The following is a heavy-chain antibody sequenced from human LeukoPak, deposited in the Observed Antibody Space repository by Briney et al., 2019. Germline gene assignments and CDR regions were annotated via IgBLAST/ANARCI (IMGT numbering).Heavy chain of an antibody. CDR2: IYYGGST. V-gene: IGHV4-59*08. CDR3: ARQFRGDSSGYSWFDP. CDR1: GGSINTYF. J-gene: IGHJ5*02. D-gene: IGHD3-22*01. Sequence: SETLSLTCSVSGGSINTYFWSWIRQPPGKGLEWIGYIYYGGSTNYNPSLKSRVTISVDTSKNQFSLKLSSVTAADTAVYYCARQFRGDSSGYSWFDPWGQGTLVTVSS.